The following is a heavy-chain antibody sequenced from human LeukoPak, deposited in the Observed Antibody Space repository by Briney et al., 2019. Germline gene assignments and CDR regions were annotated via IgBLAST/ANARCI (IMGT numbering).Heavy chain of an antibody. CDR1: GGSINNYY. D-gene: IGHD1-20*01. Sequence: PSQTLSLTCTVSGGSINNYYWSWIRQPPGKGLDWIGYIFYSGSTNYHPSLKSRVTISIDTSKNQFSLKLSSVTAADTAVYYCASLSIAGAFGAFDIWRQGTMVTVSS. CDR3: ASLSIAGAFGAFDI. CDR2: IFYSGST. J-gene: IGHJ3*02. V-gene: IGHV4-59*01.